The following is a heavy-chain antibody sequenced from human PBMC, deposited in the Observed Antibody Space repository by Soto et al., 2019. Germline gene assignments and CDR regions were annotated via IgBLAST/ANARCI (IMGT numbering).Heavy chain of an antibody. V-gene: IGHV3-30*03. CDR1: GFVFSTYG. D-gene: IGHD3-22*01. CDR3: AMAGRLYDSAGYYPMY. Sequence: QVQLVESGGGVAQPGRSLRLSCVASGFVFSTYGMHWVRQAPGEGLEWVAFISYDGSNKYYADSVKGRFTISRDNSQKTLYLQMSSLGDEDSAVYFCAMAGRLYDSAGYYPMYWGQGSLVTVSS. J-gene: IGHJ4*02. CDR2: ISYDGSNK.